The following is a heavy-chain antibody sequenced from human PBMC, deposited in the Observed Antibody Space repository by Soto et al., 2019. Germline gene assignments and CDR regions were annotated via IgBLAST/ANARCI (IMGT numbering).Heavy chain of an antibody. J-gene: IGHJ6*03. CDR2: IYSGGST. V-gene: IGHV3-66*01. D-gene: IGHD3-10*01. CDR1: GFTVSSNY. Sequence: GGSLRLSCAASGFTVSSNYMSWVRQAPGKGLEWVSVIYSGGSTYYADSVKGRFTISRDNSKNTLYLQMNSLRAEDTAVYYCARERGYYGSGSSDYYYYYMDVWGKGTTVTV. CDR3: ARERGYYGSGSSDYYYYYMDV.